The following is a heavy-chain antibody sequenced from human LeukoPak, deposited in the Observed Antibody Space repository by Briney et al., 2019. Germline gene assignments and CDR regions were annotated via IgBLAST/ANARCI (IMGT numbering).Heavy chain of an antibody. CDR1: GFTFSTYS. CDR3: ARVGTIHLRLRPHLGYYGMDV. V-gene: IGHV3-21*01. J-gene: IGHJ6*02. CDR2: ISSTSSYV. Sequence: PGGSLRLSCAASGFTFSTYSMNWVRQAPGKGLEWVSSISSTSSYVCYADSVKGRFTNTRDNAKNSLVLQMNSLRAEDTAVYYCARVGTIHLRLRPHLGYYGMDVWGQGTPVTVSS. D-gene: IGHD5-18*01.